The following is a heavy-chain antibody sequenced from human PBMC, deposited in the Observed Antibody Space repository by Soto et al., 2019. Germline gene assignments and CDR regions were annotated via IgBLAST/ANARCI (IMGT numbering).Heavy chain of an antibody. CDR1: GFTFSTYG. Sequence: QVQLVESGGGVVQPGRSLRLSCAASGFTFSTYGMHWVRQAPGKGLEWVAVISYDGSNKYHADSVKGRFTISRDNSKNTLYLQMNSLRAEDTAVYYCAKSTTGAIYYGMDVWGQGTTVTVSS. CDR2: ISYDGSNK. CDR3: AKSTTGAIYYGMDV. J-gene: IGHJ6*02. V-gene: IGHV3-30*18. D-gene: IGHD4-17*01.